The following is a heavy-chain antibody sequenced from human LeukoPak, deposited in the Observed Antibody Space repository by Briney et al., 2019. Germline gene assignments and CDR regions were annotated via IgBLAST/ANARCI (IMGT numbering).Heavy chain of an antibody. J-gene: IGHJ6*02. CDR3: AKDFTYFYDSSGRPYGMDV. V-gene: IGHV3-23*01. CDR2: ISGSGGST. Sequence: GGSLRLSCAASGFTFSSYAMSWVRQAPGEGLEWVSAISGSGGSTYYADSVKGRFTISRDTSKNTLYLQMNSLRAEDTAVYYCAKDFTYFYDSSGRPYGMDVWGQGTTVTVSS. CDR1: GFTFSSYA. D-gene: IGHD3-22*01.